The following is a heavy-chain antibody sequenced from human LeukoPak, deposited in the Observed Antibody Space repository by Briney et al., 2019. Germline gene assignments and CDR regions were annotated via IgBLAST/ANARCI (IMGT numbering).Heavy chain of an antibody. D-gene: IGHD3-22*01. CDR1: GGSIISTTYY. J-gene: IGHJ4*02. CDR2: IPYTGNT. Sequence: PSETLSLTCTVSGGSIISTTYYWGWIRQPPGKGLEWIGTIPYTGNTYYNPSLKSRVTISVDTSKNQFSLKLTSVTAADTTVYYCARQDSTGYYDYYFDYWGQGTLVTVSS. V-gene: IGHV4-39*01. CDR3: ARQDSTGYYDYYFDY.